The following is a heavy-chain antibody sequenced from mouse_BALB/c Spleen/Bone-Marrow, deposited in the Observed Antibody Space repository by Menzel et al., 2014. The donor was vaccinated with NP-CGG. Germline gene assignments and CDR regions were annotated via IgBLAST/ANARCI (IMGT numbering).Heavy chain of an antibody. CDR3: SRGRRDALDY. J-gene: IGHJ4*01. Sequence: QVQLQQSGAELVKPGASVKLSGKASGYTFTSYYMYWVKQRPGQGLEWFGEINPSNGGTNFNEKFKNKATLTVDKSSSTAYMQLSSLTSEDSAVYYCSRGRRDALDYWGQGTSVTVSS. CDR1: GYTFTSYY. V-gene: IGHV1S81*02. CDR2: INPSNGGT.